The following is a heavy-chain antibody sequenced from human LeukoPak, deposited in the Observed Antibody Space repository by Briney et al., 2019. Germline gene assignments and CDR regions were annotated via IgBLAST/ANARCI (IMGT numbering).Heavy chain of an antibody. Sequence: PSETLSLTCTVSGGSISSSSYYWGWIRQPPGKGLEWIGSIYYSGSTYYNPSLKSRVTISVDTSKNQFSLKLSFVTAADTAVYYCARRGQWLTFDYWGQGTLVTVSS. V-gene: IGHV4-39*01. CDR2: IYYSGST. J-gene: IGHJ4*02. CDR3: ARRGQWLTFDY. D-gene: IGHD6-19*01. CDR1: GGSISSSSYY.